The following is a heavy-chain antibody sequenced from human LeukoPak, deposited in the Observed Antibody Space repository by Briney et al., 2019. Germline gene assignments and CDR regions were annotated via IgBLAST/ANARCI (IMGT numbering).Heavy chain of an antibody. D-gene: IGHD3-9*01. CDR1: GFTFSNYW. CDR3: ARGILTGLDYFDY. J-gene: IGHJ4*02. V-gene: IGHV3-7*01. CDR2: INQDGSEK. Sequence: GGSLRLSCAASGFTFSNYWMTWVRQAPGKGLEWVANINQDGSEKYYVDSVKGRFTISRDNAKNSLYLQMNSLRVEDTAVYYCARGILTGLDYFDYWGQGTLVTVSS.